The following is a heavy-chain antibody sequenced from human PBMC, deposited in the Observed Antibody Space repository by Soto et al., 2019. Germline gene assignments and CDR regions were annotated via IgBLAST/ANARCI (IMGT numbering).Heavy chain of an antibody. Sequence: SETLSLTCTVSGGSISSSSYYWGWIRQPPAKGLEWIGSIYYSGSTYYNPSLKSRVTISVDTSKNQFSLKLSSVTAADTAVYYCARLKTPSYYFDYWGQGTLVTVSS. CDR3: ARLKTPSYYFDY. J-gene: IGHJ4*02. V-gene: IGHV4-39*01. CDR1: GGSISSSSYY. CDR2: IYYSGST. D-gene: IGHD2-15*01.